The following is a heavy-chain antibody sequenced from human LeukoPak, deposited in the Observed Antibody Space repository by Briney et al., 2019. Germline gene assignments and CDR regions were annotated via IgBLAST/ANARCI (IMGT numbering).Heavy chain of an antibody. CDR2: ISSSSNYI. V-gene: IGHV3-21*01. D-gene: IGHD4-17*01. CDR3: ARASGGWGNDYGDYVFDS. Sequence: GGSLRLSCSASGFTFSSYSMNWVRQAPGRGLVWVSSISSSSNYIYYADSMKGRFTISRDNAKNSLYLRMNSLRAEDTAVYYCARASGGWGNDYGDYVFDSWGQGTLVTVSS. J-gene: IGHJ4*02. CDR1: GFTFSSYS.